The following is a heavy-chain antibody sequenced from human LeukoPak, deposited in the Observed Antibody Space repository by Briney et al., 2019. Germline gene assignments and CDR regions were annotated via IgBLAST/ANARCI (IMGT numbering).Heavy chain of an antibody. V-gene: IGHV3-21*01. CDR2: ISSSSSYI. CDR1: GFTFSSYS. Sequence: PGGSLRLSCAASGFTFSSYSMDWVHQAPGKGLEWVSSISSSSSYIYYADSVKGRFTISRDNAKNSLYLQMNSLRAEDTAVYYCARAAHTVFGEPNEFDYWGPGTLVTVSS. D-gene: IGHD3-3*01. CDR3: ARAAHTVFGEPNEFDY. J-gene: IGHJ4*02.